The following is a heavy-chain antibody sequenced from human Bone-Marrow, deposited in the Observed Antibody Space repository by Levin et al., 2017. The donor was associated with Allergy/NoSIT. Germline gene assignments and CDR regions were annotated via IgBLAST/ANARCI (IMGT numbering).Heavy chain of an antibody. CDR1: GVSISGLYR. V-gene: IGHV4-4*02. CDR2: THHSGSS. J-gene: IGHJ3*01. CDR3: ARGPSPLDL. Sequence: KTSETLSLTCGISGVSISGLYRWSWVRQSPGKGLEWVGETHHSGSSYYNPSLWGRVTISVDKSKKLLSLTLTSVTAADTAVYYCARGPSPLDLWGQGTLVTVSS.